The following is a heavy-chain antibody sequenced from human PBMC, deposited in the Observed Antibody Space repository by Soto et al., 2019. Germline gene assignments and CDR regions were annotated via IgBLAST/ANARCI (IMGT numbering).Heavy chain of an antibody. CDR1: GGSISSYY. CDR2: IYTSGST. Sequence: SETLSLTCTVSGGSISSYYWSWIRQPAGKGLEWIGRIYTSGSTNYNPSLKSRVTMSVDTSKNQFSLKLSSVTAADTAVYYCARDRSSSWSRYYYYGMDVWGQGTTVTVSS. CDR3: ARDRSSSWSRYYYYGMDV. J-gene: IGHJ6*02. D-gene: IGHD6-13*01. V-gene: IGHV4-4*07.